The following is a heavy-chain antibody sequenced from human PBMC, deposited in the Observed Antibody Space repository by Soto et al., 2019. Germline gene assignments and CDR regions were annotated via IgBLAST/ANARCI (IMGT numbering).Heavy chain of an antibody. CDR1: GYTFTGYY. CDR2: INPNSGGT. D-gene: IGHD2-2*02. CDR3: ATSPIVVVPAAILLDYYYYGMDV. J-gene: IGHJ6*02. V-gene: IGHV1-2*02. Sequence: QVQLVQSGAEVKKPGASVKVSCKASGYTFTGYYMHWVRQAPGQGPEWMGWINPNSGGTNYAQKFQGRVTMTRDTSISTAYMELSRLRSDDTAVYYCATSPIVVVPAAILLDYYYYGMDVWGQGTTVTVSS.